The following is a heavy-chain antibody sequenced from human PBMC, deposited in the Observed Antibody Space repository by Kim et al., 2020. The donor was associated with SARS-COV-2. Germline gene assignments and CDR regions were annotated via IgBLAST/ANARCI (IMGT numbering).Heavy chain of an antibody. D-gene: IGHD3-10*01. J-gene: IGHJ4*02. Sequence: DSVKGRFTISRDNSKNTLYLQMNSLRAEDTAVYYCARAAMVRGVMYPLDYWGQGTQVTVSS. CDR3: ARAAMVRGVMYPLDY. V-gene: IGHV3-53*01.